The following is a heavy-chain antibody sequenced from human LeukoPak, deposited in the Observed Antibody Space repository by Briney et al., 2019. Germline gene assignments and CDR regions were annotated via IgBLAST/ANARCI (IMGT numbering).Heavy chain of an antibody. D-gene: IGHD6-13*01. CDR3: AKDGSSSWYYFDY. J-gene: IGHJ4*02. V-gene: IGHV3-30*18. Sequence: PGGSLRLSCAASGFTFSSYGMHWVRQAPGKGLEWVAVISYDGSNEYYADSVKGRFTISRDNSKNTLYLHMNSLRAEDTALYYCAKDGSSSWYYFDYWGQGTLVTVSS. CDR2: ISYDGSNE. CDR1: GFTFSSYG.